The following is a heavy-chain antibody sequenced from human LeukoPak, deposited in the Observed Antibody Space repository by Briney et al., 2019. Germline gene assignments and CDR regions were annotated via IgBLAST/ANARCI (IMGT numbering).Heavy chain of an antibody. CDR3: ARSSGWDTAINFDY. CDR1: GGSISSYY. CDR2: IYYSGST. Sequence: PSETPSLTCTVSGGSISSYYWSWIRQPPGKGLEWIGYIYYSGSTNYNPSLKSRVTISVDTSKNQFSLKLSSVTAADTAVYYCARSSGWDTAINFDYWGQGTLVTVSS. D-gene: IGHD5-18*01. J-gene: IGHJ4*02. V-gene: IGHV4-59*01.